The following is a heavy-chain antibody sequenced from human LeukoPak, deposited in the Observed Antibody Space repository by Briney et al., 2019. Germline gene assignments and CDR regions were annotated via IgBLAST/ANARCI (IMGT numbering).Heavy chain of an antibody. CDR1: GFTFSSYA. V-gene: IGHV3-30-3*01. D-gene: IGHD3-22*01. CDR2: ISYDGSNK. Sequence: QPGGSLRLSCAASGFTFSSYAMHWVRQAPGKGLEWVAVISYDGSNKYYADSVKGRFTISRDNSKNTLYLQMNSLRAEDTAVYYCARVVYDSSGYPIFEPFDYWGQGTLVTVSS. CDR3: ARVVYDSSGYPIFEPFDY. J-gene: IGHJ4*02.